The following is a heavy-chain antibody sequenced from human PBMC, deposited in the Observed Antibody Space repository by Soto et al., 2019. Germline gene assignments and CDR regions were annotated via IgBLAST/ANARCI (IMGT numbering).Heavy chain of an antibody. CDR2: IYYSGST. CDR3: ARSDHYYYDSSGYWDY. CDR1: GGSISSYY. D-gene: IGHD3-22*01. V-gene: IGHV4-59*08. J-gene: IGHJ4*02. Sequence: PSETLSLTCTVSGGSISSYYWSWIRQPPGKGLEWIGYIYYSGSTNHNPSLKSRLTISVDTSKNQFSLKLSSVTAADTAVYYCARSDHYYYDSSGYWDYWGQGTLVTAPQ.